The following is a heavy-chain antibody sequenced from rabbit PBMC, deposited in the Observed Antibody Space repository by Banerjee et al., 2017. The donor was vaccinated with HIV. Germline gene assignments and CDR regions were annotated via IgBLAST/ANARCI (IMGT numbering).Heavy chain of an antibody. Sequence: QSLEESGGDLVKPGASLTLSCKASGFDFNSYYISWVRQAPGKGLEWIACINTSSGNTVYASWAKGRFTISRTSSTTVTLQMTSLTAADTATYFCARDLAAVTGWNFGLWGPGTLVTVS. D-gene: IGHD7-1*01. CDR3: ARDLAAVTGWNFGL. CDR1: GFDFNSYY. CDR2: INTSSGNT. J-gene: IGHJ4*01. V-gene: IGHV1S40*01.